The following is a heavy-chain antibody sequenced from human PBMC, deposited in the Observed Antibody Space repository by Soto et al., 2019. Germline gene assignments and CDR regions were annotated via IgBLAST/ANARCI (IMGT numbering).Heavy chain of an antibody. CDR2: ISGSGGST. V-gene: IGHV3-23*01. D-gene: IGHD2-2*01. J-gene: IGHJ6*03. Sequence: EVQLLTSGGGLVQPGGSLRLSCAASGFTFSSDAMSWVRQAPGKGLEWVAAISGSGGSTYYADSVKGRFTISRDNSNNTLYLQMNSLRAEDTAVYYCAKGAISSKSLVPVLYYYIDVLGKGTTVTASS. CDR3: AKGAISSKSLVPVLYYYIDV. CDR1: GFTFSSDA.